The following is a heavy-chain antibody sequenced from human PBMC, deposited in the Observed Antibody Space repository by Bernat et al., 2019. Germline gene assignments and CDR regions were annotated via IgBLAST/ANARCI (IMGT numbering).Heavy chain of an antibody. J-gene: IGHJ5*02. D-gene: IGHD1-26*01. Sequence: QVQLQQWGAGLLKPSETLSLTCAVYGGSFSGYYWSWIRQPPGKGLEWIGEIDHSGSTNYNPSLKSRVTISVDTSKNQFSLKLSSVTAADTAVYYCAREEIVGATNSNWFDPWGRGTLVTVSS. CDR1: GGSFSGYY. V-gene: IGHV4-34*01. CDR3: AREEIVGATNSNWFDP. CDR2: IDHSGST.